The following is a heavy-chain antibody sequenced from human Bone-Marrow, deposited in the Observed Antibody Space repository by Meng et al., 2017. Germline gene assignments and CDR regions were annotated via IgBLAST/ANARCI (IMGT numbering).Heavy chain of an antibody. CDR3: VRDEDISAAGKLFSDY. D-gene: IGHD6-13*01. CDR1: GSTFTAYW. Sequence: QVRPVRSGAGVKTPGAPWKVPCKPSGSTFTAYWLHWVRQAPGQGLDWMGRIDPRSGDTQYAQNFQGRVTMTRDTSISTTYMELSRLRSDDTAVYYCVRDEDISAAGKLFSDYWGQGTLVTVSS. J-gene: IGHJ4*02. V-gene: IGHV1-2*06. CDR2: IDPRSGDT.